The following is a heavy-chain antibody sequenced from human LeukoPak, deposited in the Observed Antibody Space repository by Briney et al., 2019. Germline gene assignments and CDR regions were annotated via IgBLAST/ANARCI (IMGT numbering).Heavy chain of an antibody. D-gene: IGHD1-20*01. CDR3: ARVINNWNYDYMDV. CDR1: GGSIRSYY. V-gene: IGHV4-4*07. J-gene: IGHJ6*03. Sequence: PSETLSLTCTVSGGSIRSYYWSWIRQPPGKGLEWIGRIYTSGSTNYNPSLKSRVTMSVDTSKNQFSLKLSSVTAADTAVYYCARVINNWNYDYMDVWGKGTTVTVSS. CDR2: IYTSGST.